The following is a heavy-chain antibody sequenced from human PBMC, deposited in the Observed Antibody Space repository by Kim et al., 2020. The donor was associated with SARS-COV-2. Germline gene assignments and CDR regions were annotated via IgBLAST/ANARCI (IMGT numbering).Heavy chain of an antibody. J-gene: IGHJ4*02. D-gene: IGHD3-3*02. V-gene: IGHV3-43*01. Sequence: GGSLRLSCAASGFIFHEYTMHWVRQAPGKGLEGVALTTWDGGSTFYADSVKGRFTISRDNSENSLYMQMNSLTIEDSALYYCAKEKSRIWDYWGQGTLVTVSS. CDR2: TTWDGGST. CDR1: GFIFHEYT. CDR3: AKEKSRIWDY.